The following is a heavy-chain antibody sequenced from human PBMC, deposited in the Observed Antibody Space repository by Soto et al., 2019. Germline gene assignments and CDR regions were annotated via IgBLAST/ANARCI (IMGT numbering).Heavy chain of an antibody. CDR3: ARLCLVVVVAATQPQTYYYYYMDV. D-gene: IGHD2-15*01. CDR2: ISSSGSTI. V-gene: IGHV3-11*01. J-gene: IGHJ6*03. CDR1: GFTFSDYY. Sequence: LRLSCAASGFTFSDYYMSWIRQAPGKGLEWVSYISSSGSTIYYADSVKGRFTISRDNAKNSLYLQMNSLRAEDTAVYYCARLCLVVVVAATQPQTYYYYYMDVWGKGTTVTVSS.